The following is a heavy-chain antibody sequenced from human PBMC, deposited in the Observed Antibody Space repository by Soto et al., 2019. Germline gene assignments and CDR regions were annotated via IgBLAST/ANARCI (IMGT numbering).Heavy chain of an antibody. CDR3: ARGIEQWLAFDY. CDR1: GYTFTSYA. J-gene: IGHJ4*02. D-gene: IGHD6-19*01. CDR2: INAGNGNT. Sequence: QVQLVQSGAEEKKPGASVKVSCKASGYTFTSYAMHWVRQAPGQRLEWMGWINAGNGNTKYSQKFQGSVTITRDTSASTAYMALSSLRAEDTAVYYWARGIEQWLAFDYWGKGTLVTVSS. V-gene: IGHV1-3*05.